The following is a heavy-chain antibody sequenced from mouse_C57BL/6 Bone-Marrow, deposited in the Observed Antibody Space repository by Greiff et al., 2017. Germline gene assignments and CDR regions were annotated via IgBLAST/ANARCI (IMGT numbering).Heavy chain of an antibody. V-gene: IGHV1-26*01. J-gene: IGHJ2*01. CDR3: ARSRALLLRGDCGY. Sequence: EVQLQQSGPELVKPGASVKISCKASGYTFTDYYMNWVKQSHGKSLEWIGDINPNNGGTSYNQKFKGKATLTVDKSSSTAYMELRSLTSEDSAVYYCARSRALLLRGDCGYWGQGTTLTVSS. D-gene: IGHD1-1*01. CDR1: GYTFTDYY. CDR2: INPNNGGT.